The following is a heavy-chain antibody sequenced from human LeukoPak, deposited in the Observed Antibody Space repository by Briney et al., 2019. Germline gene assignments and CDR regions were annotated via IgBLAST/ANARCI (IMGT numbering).Heavy chain of an antibody. CDR3: ARHEAGRVVTPVYFDY. Sequence: TSETLSLTCTVSGGSISSSSYYWGWIRQPPGKGLEWIGSIYYSGSTYYNPSLKSRVTISVDTSKNQFSLKLSSVTAADTAVYYCARHEAGRVVTPVYFDYWGQGTLVTVSS. CDR1: GGSISSSSYY. J-gene: IGHJ4*02. D-gene: IGHD2-15*01. CDR2: IYYSGST. V-gene: IGHV4-39*01.